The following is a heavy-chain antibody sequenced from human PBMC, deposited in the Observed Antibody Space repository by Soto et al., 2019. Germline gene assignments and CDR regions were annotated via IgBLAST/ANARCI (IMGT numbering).Heavy chain of an antibody. CDR2: IHPSGGGT. J-gene: IGHJ4*02. D-gene: IGHD2-21*02. Sequence: ASVKVSCKPSGYTFNTYYLHWLRQAPGQALEWMGVIHPSGGGTTYAQKFLGRVTVTRDTSTTTVFMELGSLRSDGTAVYYCARGGHIAVVTASFDYWGQGTLVTVSS. CDR1: GYTFNTYY. V-gene: IGHV1-46*02. CDR3: ARGGHIAVVTASFDY.